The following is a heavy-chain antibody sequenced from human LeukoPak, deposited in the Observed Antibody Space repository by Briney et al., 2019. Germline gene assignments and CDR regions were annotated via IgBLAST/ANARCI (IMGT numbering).Heavy chain of an antibody. CDR2: ISSSSSYI. CDR1: GFTFSSYS. J-gene: IGHJ6*02. D-gene: IGHD3-16*01. CDR3: ARAWVLDV. V-gene: IGHV3-21*04. Sequence: GGSLGLSCAASGFTFSSYSMNWVRQAPGKGLEWVSSISSSSSYIYYADSVKGRFTISRDKSKNTVYLQMNSLRAEDTAVYYCARAWVLDVWGQGTTVTVSS.